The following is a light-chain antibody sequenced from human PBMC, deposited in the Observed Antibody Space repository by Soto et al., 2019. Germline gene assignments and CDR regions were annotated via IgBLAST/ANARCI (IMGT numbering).Light chain of an antibody. CDR2: GAS. CDR1: QSVSNNY. Sequence: EIVLTQSPATLSVSPGGRATLSCRASQSVSNNYLAWYQQKPGQAPRRLIYGASSRPTGIPDRFSGSGSGTDFTLTISRLEPEDFAVYYCQQYGSSPPTFGQGTKVDIK. V-gene: IGKV3-20*01. CDR3: QQYGSSPPT. J-gene: IGKJ1*01.